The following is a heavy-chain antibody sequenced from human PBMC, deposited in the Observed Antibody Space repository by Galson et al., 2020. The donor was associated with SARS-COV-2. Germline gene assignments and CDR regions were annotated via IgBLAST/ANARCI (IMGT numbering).Heavy chain of an antibody. D-gene: IGHD3-3*01. Sequence: SETLSLTCTVPGGSISSGNWWSWVRQPPGKGLEWIGEIYHSGSTDFNPSLRSRVTLSVDTSKNQFFLKVTSVTAADTAVYYCARGPERERSYYDFWSGYFDYWGQGTLVTVSS. V-gene: IGHV4-4*02. CDR3: ARGPERERSYYDFWSGYFDY. CDR1: GGSISSGNW. J-gene: IGHJ4*02. CDR2: IYHSGST.